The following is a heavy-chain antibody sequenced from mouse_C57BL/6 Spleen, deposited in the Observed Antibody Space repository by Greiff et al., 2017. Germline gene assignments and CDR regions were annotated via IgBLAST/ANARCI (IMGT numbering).Heavy chain of an antibody. V-gene: IGHV1-9*01. J-gene: IGHJ2*01. D-gene: IGHD2-4*01. CDR1: GYTFTGYW. CDR3: AREDDYDREGFDY. CDR2: ILPGSGSL. Sequence: VQLQESGAELMKPGASVKLSCKATGYTFTGYWIEWVKQRPGHGLEWIGEILPGSGSLNYNEKFKGKATFTADTSSNPAYMQLSSLTTEDSAIYYCAREDDYDREGFDYWGQGTTLTVSS.